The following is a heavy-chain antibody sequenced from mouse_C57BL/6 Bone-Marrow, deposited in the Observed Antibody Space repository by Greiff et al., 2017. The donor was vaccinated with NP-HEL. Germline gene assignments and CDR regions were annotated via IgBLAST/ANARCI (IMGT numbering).Heavy chain of an antibody. Sequence: VQLQQPGAELVMPGASVKLSCKASGYTFTSYWMHWVKQRPGQGLEWIGEIDPSDSYTNYNQKFKGKSTLTVDKSSSTAYMQLSSLTSEDYAVYYCARSLITTVVAHWYFDVWGTGTTVTVSS. CDR2: IDPSDSYT. D-gene: IGHD1-1*01. J-gene: IGHJ1*03. CDR1: GYTFTSYW. V-gene: IGHV1-69*01. CDR3: ARSLITTVVAHWYFDV.